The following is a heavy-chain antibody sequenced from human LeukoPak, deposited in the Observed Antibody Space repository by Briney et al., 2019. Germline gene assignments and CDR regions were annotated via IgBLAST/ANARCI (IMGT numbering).Heavy chain of an antibody. J-gene: IGHJ5*02. Sequence: ASVKVSCKASGYTFTGYYMHWVRQAPGQGLEWMGWINPNSGGTNYAQKFQGRVTMTRNTSISTAYMELSRLRSDDTAVYYCASRESYDFWRGYYHWGQGTLVTVSS. CDR1: GYTFTGYY. CDR3: ASRESYDFWRGYYH. CDR2: INPNSGGT. V-gene: IGHV1-2*02. D-gene: IGHD3-3*01.